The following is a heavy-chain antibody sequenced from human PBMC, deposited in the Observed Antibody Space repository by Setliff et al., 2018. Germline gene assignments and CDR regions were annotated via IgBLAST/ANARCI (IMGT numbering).Heavy chain of an antibody. D-gene: IGHD3-10*01. V-gene: IGHV7-4-1*02. CDR1: GYTFTSYA. Sequence: ASVKVSCKASGYTFTSYAMNWVRQAPGQGLEWMGWINTNTGNPTYAQGFTGRFVFSLDTSVGTAYLQISSLKAEDTAIYYCARGSRFGTIVYKGDYYMDVWGKGTTVTVSS. CDR3: ARGSRFGTIVYKGDYYMDV. J-gene: IGHJ6*03. CDR2: INTNTGNP.